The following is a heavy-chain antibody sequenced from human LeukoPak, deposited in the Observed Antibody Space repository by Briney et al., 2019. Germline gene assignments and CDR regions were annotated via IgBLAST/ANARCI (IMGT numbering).Heavy chain of an antibody. CDR3: ARGPRPIRYYYDSSGYYFDY. J-gene: IGHJ4*02. Sequence: SETLSLTCAVYGGSLSGYYWSWIRQPPGKGLEWIGEINHSGSTNYNPSLKSRVTISVDTSKNQFSLKLSSVTAADTAVYYCARGPRPIRYYYDSSGYYFDYWGQGTLVTVSS. V-gene: IGHV4-34*01. D-gene: IGHD3-22*01. CDR2: INHSGST. CDR1: GGSLSGYY.